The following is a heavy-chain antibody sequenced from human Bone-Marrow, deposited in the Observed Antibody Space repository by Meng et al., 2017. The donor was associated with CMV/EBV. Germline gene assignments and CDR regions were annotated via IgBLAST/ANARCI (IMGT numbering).Heavy chain of an antibody. V-gene: IGHV3-48*04. CDR3: AREVTKMTTVRSEEWASDY. Sequence: SCAASGFTFDDYAMHWVRQAPGKGLEWVSYISSSSSTIYYAGSVRGRFTVSRDNATNSLYLQMNSLRAEDTAVYHCAREVTKMTTVRSEEWASDYWGQGTLVTVSS. CDR1: GFTFDDYA. CDR2: ISSSSSTI. J-gene: IGHJ4*02. D-gene: IGHD4-11*01.